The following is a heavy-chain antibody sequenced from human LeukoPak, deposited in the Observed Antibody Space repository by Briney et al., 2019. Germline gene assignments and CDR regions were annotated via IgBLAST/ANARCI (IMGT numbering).Heavy chain of an antibody. J-gene: IGHJ5*02. CDR1: GVSISGYY. CDR3: ARRTGEAVWFDP. Sequence: SETLSLTCTVSGVSISGYYWSWIRQPPGKGLEWIGYMYYSGSTNYNPSLKSRVTISIDTSKNQFSLKLSSVTAADTAVYYCARRTGEAVWFDPWGQGTLVTVSS. V-gene: IGHV4-59*08. D-gene: IGHD3-16*01. CDR2: MYYSGST.